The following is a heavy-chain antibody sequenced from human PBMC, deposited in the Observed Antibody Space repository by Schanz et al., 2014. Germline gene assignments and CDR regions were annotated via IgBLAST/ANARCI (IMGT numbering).Heavy chain of an antibody. CDR3: ARGFDFWDR. J-gene: IGHJ4*02. D-gene: IGHD3-3*01. Sequence: QVQLVQSGAEVKKPGASVKVSCKASGYTFTSYGISWVRQAPGQGLEFMGWISTFGNEDTNSAQRFQGRLTMTTDTSTSTAYMELRSLRSDDTAVYYCARGFDFWDRWGQGTLVIVSS. V-gene: IGHV1-18*01. CDR1: GYTFTSYG. CDR2: ISTFGNEDT.